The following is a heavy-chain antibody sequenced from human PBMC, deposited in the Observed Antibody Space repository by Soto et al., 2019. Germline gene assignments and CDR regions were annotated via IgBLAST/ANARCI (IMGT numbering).Heavy chain of an antibody. J-gene: IGHJ6*02. Sequence: QVQLVESGGGVVQPGRSLRLSCVASGFTSSNYFMHWVRQAPGKGLEWVALISYDGSNNHYTDSVKGRFTISRDKSKNTLYLQMNSLRGEDTAVYFCARGDPYYGMDVWGQGTTVTVSS. CDR1: GFTSSNYF. CDR3: ARGDPYYGMDV. CDR2: ISYDGSNN. V-gene: IGHV3-30*04.